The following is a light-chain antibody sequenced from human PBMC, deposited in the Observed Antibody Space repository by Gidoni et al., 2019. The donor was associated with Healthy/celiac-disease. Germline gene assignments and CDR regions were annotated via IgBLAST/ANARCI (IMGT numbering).Light chain of an antibody. Sequence: DIQMTQSPSSLSASVGDGVTITCRASQSISSYLNWYQQKPGKAPKLLIYAASSLESGVPSRFSGSGSGTDFTLTISSLQPEDFATYYCQQSDSTPRTFXXXTKVEIK. CDR1: QSISSY. J-gene: IGKJ1*01. CDR2: AAS. CDR3: QQSDSTPRT. V-gene: IGKV1-39*01.